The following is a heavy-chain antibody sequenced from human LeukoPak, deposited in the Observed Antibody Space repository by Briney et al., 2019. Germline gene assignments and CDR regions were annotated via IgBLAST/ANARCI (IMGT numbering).Heavy chain of an antibody. D-gene: IGHD1-26*01. CDR1: GGSISSYY. Sequence: SETLSLTCTVSGGSISSYYWSWIRQPPGKGLEWIGYIYYSGSTNYNPSLKSRVTISVDTSKNQFSLKLSSVTAADTAVYYCARNSGSYLGDLDYWDQGTLVTVSS. CDR3: ARNSGSYLGDLDY. V-gene: IGHV4-59*01. J-gene: IGHJ4*02. CDR2: IYYSGST.